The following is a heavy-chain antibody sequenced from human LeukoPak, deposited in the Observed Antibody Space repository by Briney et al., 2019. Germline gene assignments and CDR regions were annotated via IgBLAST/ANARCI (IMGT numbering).Heavy chain of an antibody. D-gene: IGHD1-1*01. J-gene: IGHJ4*02. Sequence: ASVKVSCKGSGYTFTSYYMHWVRQAPGQGLEWVGIINPSGGGKSYAQKFQGRVTMTRDTSTSTVYMEVSSLRSEDTAVYYCARDKSGTMQGDFDYWGQGTLVTVSS. CDR2: INPSGGGK. CDR3: ARDKSGTMQGDFDY. CDR1: GYTFTSYY. V-gene: IGHV1-46*01.